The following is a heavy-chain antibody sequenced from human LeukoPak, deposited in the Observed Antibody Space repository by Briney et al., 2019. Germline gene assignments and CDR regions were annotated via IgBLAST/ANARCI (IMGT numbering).Heavy chain of an antibody. CDR3: TRDSSPGPQYL. J-gene: IGHJ1*01. D-gene: IGHD4-11*01. V-gene: IGHV4-59*01. Sequence: SETLSLTCTVSVGSTNYYYWNWIRQSPGKGLEWIGYIHYSGSTNYNPSLESRVTISIDTSKTQFSLKLTSVTAADTAMYYCTRDSSPGPQYLWGQGVLVTVSS. CDR1: VGSTNYYY. CDR2: IHYSGST.